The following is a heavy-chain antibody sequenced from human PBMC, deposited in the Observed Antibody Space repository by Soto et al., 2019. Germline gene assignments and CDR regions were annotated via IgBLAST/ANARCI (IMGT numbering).Heavy chain of an antibody. CDR3: ARETYYYGS. J-gene: IGHJ4*02. CDR2: IKQDGSEK. Sequence: GGSLRLSCAASGFTFSTYWMSWVRQAPGKGLEWVASIKQDGSEKYYVDSVKGRFTISRDSAKNSLYLQMDSLRAGDTAVYYCARETYYYGSWGQGTLVTV. CDR1: GFTFSTYW. V-gene: IGHV3-7*01. D-gene: IGHD3-10*01.